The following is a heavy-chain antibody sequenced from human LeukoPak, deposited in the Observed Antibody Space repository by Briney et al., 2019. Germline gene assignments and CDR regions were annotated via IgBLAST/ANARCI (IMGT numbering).Heavy chain of an antibody. CDR3: AHGSMYQLDY. CDR2: IYSGGST. J-gene: IGHJ4*02. D-gene: IGHD2-2*01. V-gene: IGHV3-66*01. CDR1: EFSVGSNY. Sequence: GGSLRLSCAASEFSVGSNYMTWVRQAPGKGLEWVSLIYSGGSTYYADSVKGRFTISRDNSKNTLYLQMNSLRAEDTAVYYCAHGSMYQLDYWGQGTLVTVSS.